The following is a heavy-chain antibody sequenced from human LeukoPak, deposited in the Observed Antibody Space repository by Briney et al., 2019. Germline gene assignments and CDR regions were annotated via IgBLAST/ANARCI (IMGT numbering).Heavy chain of an antibody. CDR2: ISYDGSNK. CDR3: ARGGGGSYHRYYFDY. D-gene: IGHD2-15*01. J-gene: IGHJ4*01. V-gene: IGHV3-30*03. CDR1: GFTFSSYG. Sequence: GGSLRLSCAASGFTFSSYGMHWVRQAPGKGLEWVAVISYDGSNKYYADSVKGRFTISRDNSKNTLYLQMNSLSSEDTAVYYCARGGGGSYHRYYFDYWGHGSLVTVSS.